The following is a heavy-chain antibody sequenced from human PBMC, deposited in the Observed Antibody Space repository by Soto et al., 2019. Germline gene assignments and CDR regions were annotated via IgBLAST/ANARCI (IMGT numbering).Heavy chain of an antibody. CDR2: ISHDGVTK. V-gene: IGHV3-30-3*01. Sequence: PGGSLRLSCTASGSTFRNYPMHWVRQAPDKGLEWVAVISHDGVTKNSADSVKGRFTISRDNSRNTLYLQMNSLRIEDTAMYYCVRGGYSSSWERLDPWGQGTLVTVSS. J-gene: IGHJ5*02. CDR1: GSTFRNYP. D-gene: IGHD4-4*01. CDR3: VRGGYSSSWERLDP.